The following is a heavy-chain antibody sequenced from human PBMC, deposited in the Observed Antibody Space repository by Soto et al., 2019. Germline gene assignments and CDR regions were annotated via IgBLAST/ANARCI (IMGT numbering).Heavy chain of an antibody. CDR2: MNPNSGNT. V-gene: IGHV1-8*01. J-gene: IGHJ5*02. CDR3: AIDSSGFNWFDP. Sequence: QVQLVQSGAEVKKPGASVKVSCKPSGYTFTSYDINWVRQATGQGLEWMGWMNPNSGNTGYAQKFQGRVTMTRNTSISTAYMELSSLRSEDTAVYYCAIDSSGFNWFDPWGQGTLVTVSS. CDR1: GYTFTSYD. D-gene: IGHD6-19*01.